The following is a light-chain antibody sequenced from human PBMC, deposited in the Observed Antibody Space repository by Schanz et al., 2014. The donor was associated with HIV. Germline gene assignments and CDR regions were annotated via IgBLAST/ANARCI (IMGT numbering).Light chain of an antibody. CDR2: DVN. Sequence: QSALTQPASVSGSPGQSITISCTGTSTDVGSNGHVSWYQQHPGKAPKLLIYDVNNRPSGISDRFSGSKSGNTASLIISGLQAEDEADYYCTSYTSSMTLHVLFGGGTKLTVL. CDR1: STDVGSNGH. J-gene: IGLJ2*01. V-gene: IGLV2-14*03. CDR3: TSYTSSMTLHVL.